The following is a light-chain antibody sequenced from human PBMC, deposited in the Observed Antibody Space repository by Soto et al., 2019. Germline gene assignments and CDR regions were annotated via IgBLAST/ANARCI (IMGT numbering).Light chain of an antibody. J-gene: IGKJ1*01. CDR3: QQYNDWPLT. CDR1: QSVSNN. Sequence: EIVLTQSPGTLSLSPGERATLSCRASQSVSNNYLAWYQQKPGQTPRLLIYGAFTRATGIPARFSGTGSGTEFTLTISSLQSEDLALYYCQQYNDWPLTFGQGTKVDIK. CDR2: GAF. V-gene: IGKV3-15*01.